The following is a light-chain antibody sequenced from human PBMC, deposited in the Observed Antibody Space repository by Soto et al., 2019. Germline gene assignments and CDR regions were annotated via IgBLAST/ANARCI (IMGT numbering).Light chain of an antibody. CDR1: QGISSY. Sequence: DIQLTQSPSFLSASVGDRVTITCRASQGISSYLAWYQQKPGKPPKLLIYAASTLQSGVPSRFSDSGSGTEFTLTISSLQPEDCATYYCQQLNSYPIFPFGPGTKVDIK. V-gene: IGKV1-9*01. J-gene: IGKJ3*01. CDR3: QQLNSYPIFP. CDR2: AAS.